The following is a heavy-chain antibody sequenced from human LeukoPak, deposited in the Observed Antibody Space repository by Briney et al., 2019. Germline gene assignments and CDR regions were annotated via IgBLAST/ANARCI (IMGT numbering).Heavy chain of an antibody. Sequence: GGSLRLSCAASGFTFSSYSMNWVRQAPGKGLEWVANIKQDGSERYYVDSVKGRFTISRDNANNSLYLQMNSLQAEDTAVYYCARVYGDYVDYWGQGTLVTVSS. V-gene: IGHV3-7*01. J-gene: IGHJ4*02. D-gene: IGHD4-17*01. CDR3: ARVYGDYVDY. CDR2: IKQDGSER. CDR1: GFTFSSYS.